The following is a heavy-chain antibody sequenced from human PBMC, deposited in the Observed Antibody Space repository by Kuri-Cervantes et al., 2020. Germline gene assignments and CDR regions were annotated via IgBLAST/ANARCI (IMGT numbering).Heavy chain of an antibody. CDR3: ARSTWIDFWSGYRAGIDY. CDR2: ISYDGSNK. Sequence: GESLKISCAASGFTFSSYGMHWVRQAPGKGLEWVSVISYDGSNKYYADSVKGRFTISRDNAKNSLYLQMNSLRAEDTAVYYCARSTWIDFWSGYRAGIDYWGQGTLVTVSS. CDR1: GFTFSSYG. J-gene: IGHJ4*02. V-gene: IGHV3-30*03. D-gene: IGHD3-3*01.